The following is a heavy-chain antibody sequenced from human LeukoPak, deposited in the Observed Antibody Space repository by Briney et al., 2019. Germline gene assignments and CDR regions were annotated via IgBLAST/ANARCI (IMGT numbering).Heavy chain of an antibody. Sequence: GRSLRLSCAASGFTFSSYGMHWVRQAPGKGLEWVAVISDDGSNKYHADSVKGRFTISRDNSKNTLYLQMNSLRAEDTAVYYCATPLGPTPAGILGYYYYGMDVWGQGTTVTVSS. CDR1: GFTFSSYG. CDR2: ISDDGSNK. CDR3: ATPLGPTPAGILGYYYYGMDV. D-gene: IGHD6-19*01. V-gene: IGHV3-30*03. J-gene: IGHJ6*02.